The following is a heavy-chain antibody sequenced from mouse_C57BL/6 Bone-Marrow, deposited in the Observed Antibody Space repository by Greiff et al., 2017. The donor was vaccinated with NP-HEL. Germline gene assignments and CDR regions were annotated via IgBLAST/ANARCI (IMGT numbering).Heavy chain of an antibody. Sequence: QVQLKESGAELVKPGASVKLSCKASGYTFTSYWMHWVKQRPGQGLEWIGMIHPNSGSTNYNEKFKSKATLTVDKSSSTAYMQLSSLTSEDSAVYYCASNVYAMDYWGQGTSVTVSS. J-gene: IGHJ4*01. CDR2: IHPNSGST. V-gene: IGHV1-64*01. CDR1: GYTFTSYW. CDR3: ASNVYAMDY.